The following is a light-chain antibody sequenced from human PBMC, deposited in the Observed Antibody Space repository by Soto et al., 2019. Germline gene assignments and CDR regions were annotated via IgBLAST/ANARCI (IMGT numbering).Light chain of an antibody. CDR3: QQDSSSVT. CDR1: QSISNIY. J-gene: IGKJ5*01. Sequence: EIVLTQSPGTLSLSPGERATLSCRASQSISNIYFTWYQQKPGQAPRVLIYGASSRATGIPGRFSGSGSGTDFILTISRLEPEDFAVYYWQQDSSSVTFGQGTRLEIK. CDR2: GAS. V-gene: IGKV3-20*01.